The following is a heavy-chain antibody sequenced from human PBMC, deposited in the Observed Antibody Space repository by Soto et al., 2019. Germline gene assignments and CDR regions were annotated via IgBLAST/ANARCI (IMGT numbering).Heavy chain of an antibody. J-gene: IGHJ6*02. D-gene: IGHD3-10*01. Sequence: SVKVSCKASGGTFSSYAISWVRQAPGQGLEWMGWINPNSGGTNYAQKFQGRVTMTRDTSISTAYMELSRLRSDDTAVYYCARARTTMLRGTGEVYGMDVWGQGTTVTV. V-gene: IGHV1-2*02. CDR2: INPNSGGT. CDR3: ARARTTMLRGTGEVYGMDV. CDR1: GGTFSSYA.